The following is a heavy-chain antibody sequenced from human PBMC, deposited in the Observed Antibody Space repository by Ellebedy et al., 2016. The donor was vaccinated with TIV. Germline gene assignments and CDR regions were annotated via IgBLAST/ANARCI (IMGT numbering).Heavy chain of an antibody. J-gene: IGHJ6*02. CDR2: INPNSGGT. CDR3: ARGDSSGWSIYGMDV. CDR1: GYTFTGYY. Sequence: ASVKVSCKASGYTFTGYYMHWVRQAPGQGLEWMGWINPNSGGTNNAQKFQGRVTMTRDTSISTAYMELSRLRSDDTAVYYCARGDSSGWSIYGMDVWGQGTTVTVSS. D-gene: IGHD6-19*01. V-gene: IGHV1-2*02.